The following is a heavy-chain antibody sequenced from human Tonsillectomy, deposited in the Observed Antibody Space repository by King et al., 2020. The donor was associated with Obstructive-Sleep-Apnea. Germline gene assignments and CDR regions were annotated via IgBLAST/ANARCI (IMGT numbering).Heavy chain of an antibody. CDR3: AKDLGDYDPMGY. CDR2: IIGSGGST. V-gene: IGHV3-23*04. D-gene: IGHD4-17*01. Sequence: EVQLVESGGGLVQPGGSLRLSCAASGFTFSSNAMSWVRQAPGKGLEWVSAIIGSGGSTYYADSVKGRFTITRDNSKNTLFLQMNSLRAEDTAVNYCAKDLGDYDPMGYWGKGTLVTVSS. J-gene: IGHJ4*02. CDR1: GFTFSSNA.